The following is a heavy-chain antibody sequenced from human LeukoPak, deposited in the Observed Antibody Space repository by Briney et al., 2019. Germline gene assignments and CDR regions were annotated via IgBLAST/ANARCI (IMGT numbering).Heavy chain of an antibody. CDR3: ARVRTEWYIDL. CDR1: GFTFRGYW. V-gene: IGHV3-74*03. CDR2: INGDGSSA. J-gene: IGHJ2*01. Sequence: GGSLRLSCAGSGFTFRGYWIHWVRQVPRKGLVWVSRINGDGSSATYADSVKGRFIISRDNAKNSLYLQLNSLRAEDTGVYYCARVRTEWYIDLWGRGTLVIVSS. D-gene: IGHD1-1*01.